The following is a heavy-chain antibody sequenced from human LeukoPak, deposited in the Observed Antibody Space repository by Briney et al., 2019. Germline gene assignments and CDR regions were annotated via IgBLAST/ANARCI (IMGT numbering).Heavy chain of an antibody. CDR3: VRDISNYDFDY. CDR1: GFTFSSYG. V-gene: IGHV3-33*01. J-gene: IGHJ4*02. D-gene: IGHD4-11*01. Sequence: GGSLRLSCAASGFTFSSYGMHWVRQAPDKGLEWVAVIWYDGSNKYYADSVKGRFTISRDNSKNTLYLQMNSLRAEDTAVYYCVRDISNYDFDYWGQGTLVTVSS. CDR2: IWYDGSNK.